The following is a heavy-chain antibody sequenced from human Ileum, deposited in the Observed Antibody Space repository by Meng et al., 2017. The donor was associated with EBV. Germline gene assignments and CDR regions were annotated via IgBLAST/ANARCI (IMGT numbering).Heavy chain of an antibody. CDR1: GFIFSNYA. CDR2: MSNDGNTK. D-gene: IGHD1-26*01. J-gene: IGHJ4*02. Sequence: QVRVVESGGGVVQPGTSLSLSCLASGFIFSNYAMHWVRQAPGKGLEWVAVMSNDGNTKEYADSVKGRFTISRDNSKNEVYLQMNSLRGEDTALYYCLRESDDGGSYYAYWGQGTLVTVSS. CDR3: LRESDDGGSYYAY. V-gene: IGHV3-30*14.